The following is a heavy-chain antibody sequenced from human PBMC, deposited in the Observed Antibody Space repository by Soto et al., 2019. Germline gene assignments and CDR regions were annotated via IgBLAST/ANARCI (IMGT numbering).Heavy chain of an antibody. CDR2: IYSGGST. CDR3: ARVNGKLRFLEWSPGGMDV. D-gene: IGHD3-3*01. Sequence: PGGSLRLSCAASGFTVSSNYMSWVRQAPGKGLEWVSVIYSGGSTYYADSVKGRFTISRDNSKNTLYLQMNSLRAEDTAVYYCARVNGKLRFLEWSPGGMDVWGQGTTVTVSS. CDR1: GFTVSSNY. J-gene: IGHJ6*02. V-gene: IGHV3-53*01.